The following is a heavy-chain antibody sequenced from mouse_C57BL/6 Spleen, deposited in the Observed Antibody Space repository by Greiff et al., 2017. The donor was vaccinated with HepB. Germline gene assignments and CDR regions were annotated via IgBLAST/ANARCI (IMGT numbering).Heavy chain of an antibody. Sequence: QVHVKQSGPELVKPGASVKISCKASGYTFTDYYINWVKQRPGQGLEWIGWIFPGSGSTYYNEKFKGKATLTVDKSSSTAYMLLSSLTSEDSAVYFCARSYYYGSSSYWYFDVWGTGTTVTVSS. D-gene: IGHD1-1*01. CDR2: IFPGSGST. CDR3: ARSYYYGSSSYWYFDV. CDR1: GYTFTDYY. V-gene: IGHV1-75*01. J-gene: IGHJ1*03.